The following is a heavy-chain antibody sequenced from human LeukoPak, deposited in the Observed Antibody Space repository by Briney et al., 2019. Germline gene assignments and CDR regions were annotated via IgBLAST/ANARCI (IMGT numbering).Heavy chain of an antibody. CDR3: ARGGVYCSSTTCYPDGY. V-gene: IGHV3-74*01. CDR1: GFTFSSYW. J-gene: IGHJ4*02. D-gene: IGHD2-2*01. CDR2: INSDGSST. Sequence: GGSLRLSCAASGFTFSSYWMHWVRQAPGKGLVWVSRINSDGSSTRYADSVKGRFTISRDNAKNTLYLQMNSLRAEDTAVCYCARGGVYCSSTTCYPDGYWGQGTLVTVSS.